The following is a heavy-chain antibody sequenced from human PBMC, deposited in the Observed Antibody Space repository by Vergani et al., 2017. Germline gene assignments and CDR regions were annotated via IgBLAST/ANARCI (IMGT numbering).Heavy chain of an antibody. CDR1: GGTFSSYA. V-gene: IGHV1-69*01. J-gene: IGHJ4*02. Sequence: QGQPVQSGAEVKKPGSSVKVSCKASGGTFSSYAISWVRQAPGQGLEWMGGTIPIFGTANYAQKFQGRVTITADESTGTAYMELSSLRSEDTAVYYCAGGNSSGWYVFFDYWGQGTLVTVSS. CDR2: TIPIFGTA. CDR3: AGGNSSGWYVFFDY. D-gene: IGHD6-19*01.